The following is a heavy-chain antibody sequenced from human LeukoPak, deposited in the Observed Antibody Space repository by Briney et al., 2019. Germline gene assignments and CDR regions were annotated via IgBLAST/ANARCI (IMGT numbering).Heavy chain of an antibody. V-gene: IGHV3-7*01. CDR3: ASRGDTAMVNYYYYYYMDV. CDR2: IKQDGSEK. Sequence: GGSLGLSCAASGFTFSSYWMSWVRQAPGKGLEWVANIKQDGSEKYYVDSVKGRFTISRDNAKNSLYLQMNSLRAEDTAVYYCASRGDTAMVNYYYYYYMDVWGKGTTVTVSS. D-gene: IGHD5-18*01. CDR1: GFTFSSYW. J-gene: IGHJ6*03.